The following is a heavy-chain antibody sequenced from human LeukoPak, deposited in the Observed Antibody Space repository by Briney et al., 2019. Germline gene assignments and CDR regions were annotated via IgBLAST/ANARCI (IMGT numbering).Heavy chain of an antibody. Sequence: GRSLRLPCAASEFTFRSYAIHWVRQAPGKGLEWVAVMSYDGTNKCYADSVKGRFTISIDNSKNTLYLQMNRLRLEDTALYYCARDLFYGSGSYFLDYWGQGTLVIVSS. D-gene: IGHD3-10*01. CDR1: EFTFRSYA. V-gene: IGHV3-30*04. CDR2: MSYDGTNK. CDR3: ARDLFYGSGSYFLDY. J-gene: IGHJ4*02.